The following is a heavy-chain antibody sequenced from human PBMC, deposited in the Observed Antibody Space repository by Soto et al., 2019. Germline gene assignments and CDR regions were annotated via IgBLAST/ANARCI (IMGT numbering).Heavy chain of an antibody. CDR3: ARGIVAPIMGAFDI. J-gene: IGHJ3*02. Sequence: QVQLVQSGAEVKKPGSSVKVSCKASGGTFSSYTISWVRQAPGQGLEWMGRIIPILGIANYAQKFQGRVTITADKSTSTAYMELSSLRSEDRAVYYCARGIVAPIMGAFDIWGQGTMVTVSS. CDR2: IIPILGIA. D-gene: IGHD5-12*01. V-gene: IGHV1-69*02. CDR1: GGTFSSYT.